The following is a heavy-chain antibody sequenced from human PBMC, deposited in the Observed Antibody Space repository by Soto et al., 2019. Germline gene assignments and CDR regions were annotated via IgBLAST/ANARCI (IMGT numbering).Heavy chain of an antibody. D-gene: IGHD3-3*01. V-gene: IGHV1-69*13. CDR1: GGTFSSYA. CDR3: ARKDYDFWSGYYTSHLRDYYYGMDV. CDR2: IIPIFGTA. J-gene: IGHJ6*02. Sequence: GASVKVSCKASGGTFSSYAISWVRQAPGQGLEWMGGIIPIFGTANYAQKFQGRVTITADESTSTAYMELSSLRSEDTAVYYCARKDYDFWSGYYTSHLRDYYYGMDVWGQGTTVT.